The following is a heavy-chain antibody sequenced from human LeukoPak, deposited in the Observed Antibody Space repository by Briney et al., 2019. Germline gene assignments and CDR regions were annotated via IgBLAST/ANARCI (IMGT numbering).Heavy chain of an antibody. CDR2: IKQDGSEK. CDR1: GFTFSSYW. J-gene: IGHJ4*02. Sequence: GGSLRLSCAASGFTFSSYWMSWVRQAPGKGLEWVANIKQDGSEKYYVDSVKGRFTISRDNAKNSLYLQMNSLRAEDTAVYYCARVGRLEVGYCSGGSCSMPSDYWGQGTLVTVSS. CDR3: ARVGRLEVGYCSGGSCSMPSDY. D-gene: IGHD2-15*01. V-gene: IGHV3-7*01.